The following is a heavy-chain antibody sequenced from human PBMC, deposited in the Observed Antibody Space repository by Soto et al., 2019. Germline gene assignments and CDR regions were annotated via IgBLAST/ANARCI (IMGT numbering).Heavy chain of an antibody. Sequence: EVQLLESGGGLVQPGGSLRLSCAASGFTFSSYAMSWVRQAPGKGLEWVSAISGSGGSTYYADSVKGRFTISRDNSKNTLYLQMNSLRAEDTAVYYCAKDVNSGYDYRFYFDYWGQGTLVTVSS. CDR3: AKDVNSGYDYRFYFDY. V-gene: IGHV3-23*01. J-gene: IGHJ4*02. CDR2: ISGSGGST. CDR1: GFTFSSYA. D-gene: IGHD5-12*01.